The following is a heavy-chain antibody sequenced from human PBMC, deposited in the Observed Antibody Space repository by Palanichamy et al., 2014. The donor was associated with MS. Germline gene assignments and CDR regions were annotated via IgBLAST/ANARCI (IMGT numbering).Heavy chain of an antibody. D-gene: IGHD3-9*01. V-gene: IGHV4-59*01. J-gene: IGHJ6*02. CDR3: ARGNDMLIGNYNGVDYQYGMDA. Sequence: QVHLQESGPGLVKPSETLSLTCTVSGGSLKNYCWKLDPAVPRERGLVWIGCIFDSGNSNYNPSLNSRVTISVDTSRHQFSLNLTSMSAADTAVYYCARGNDMLIGNYNGVDYQYGMDAWGRGTTVTVSS. CDR2: IFDSGNS. CDR1: GGSLKNYC.